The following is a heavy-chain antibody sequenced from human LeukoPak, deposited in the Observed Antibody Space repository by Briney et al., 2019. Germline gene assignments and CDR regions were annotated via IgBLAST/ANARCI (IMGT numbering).Heavy chain of an antibody. J-gene: IGHJ6*02. CDR2: INHSGST. CDR1: GGSFSGYY. D-gene: IGHD2-2*01. CDR3: ARASTRTYCSSTSCPYYYYGMDV. Sequence: SQTLSLTCAVYGGSFSGYYWSWIRQPPGKGLEWIGEINHSGSTNYNPSLKSRVTISVDTSKNQFSLKLSSVTAADTAVYYCARASTRTYCSSTSCPYYYYGMDVWGQGTTVTVSS. V-gene: IGHV4-34*01.